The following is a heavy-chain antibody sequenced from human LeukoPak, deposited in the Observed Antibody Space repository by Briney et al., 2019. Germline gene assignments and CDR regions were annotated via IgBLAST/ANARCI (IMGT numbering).Heavy chain of an antibody. CDR2: IYTSGST. Sequence: PSQTLSLTCTVSGGSISSGSYYWSWIRQPAGKELEWIGRIYTSGSTNYNPSLKSRVTISVDTSKNQFSLKLSSVTAADTAVYYCAREILFEGYCSGGSCYSGYNWFDPWGQGTLVTVSS. CDR1: GGSISSGSYY. D-gene: IGHD2-15*01. CDR3: AREILFEGYCSGGSCYSGYNWFDP. J-gene: IGHJ5*02. V-gene: IGHV4-61*02.